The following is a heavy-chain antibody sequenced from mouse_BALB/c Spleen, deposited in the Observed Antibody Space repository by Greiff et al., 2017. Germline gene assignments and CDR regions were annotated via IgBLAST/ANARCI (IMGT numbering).Heavy chain of an antibody. CDR3: ARITTATSFAY. J-gene: IGHJ3*01. CDR1: GYTFTSYV. V-gene: IGHV1-14*01. CDR2: INPYNDGT. Sequence: EVQLQQSGPELVKPGASVKMSCKASGYTFTSYVMHWVKQKPGQGLEWIGYINPYNDGTKYNEKFKGKATLTSDKSSSTAYMELSSLTSEDSAVYYCARITTATSFAYWGQGTLVTVSA. D-gene: IGHD1-2*01.